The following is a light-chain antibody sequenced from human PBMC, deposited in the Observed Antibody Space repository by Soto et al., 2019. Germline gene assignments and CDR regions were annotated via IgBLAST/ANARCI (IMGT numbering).Light chain of an antibody. CDR1: QSVSSN. V-gene: IGKV3-15*01. J-gene: IGKJ2*01. CDR3: HQYNNWPS. Sequence: EIVMTQSPATLSVSPGERATLSCRASQSVSSNLAWYQQKPGQAPRLLIYGASTRATGIPARFSGSGSGTDFTLTISSLQSEDFAVYYCHQYNNWPSFGQGTKLEIK. CDR2: GAS.